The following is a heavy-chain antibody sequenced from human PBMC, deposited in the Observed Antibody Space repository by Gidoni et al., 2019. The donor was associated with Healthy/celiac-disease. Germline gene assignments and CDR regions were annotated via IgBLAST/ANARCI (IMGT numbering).Heavy chain of an antibody. CDR3: AKDVGSSSCGPFDY. CDR1: GFTFRSYA. J-gene: IGHJ4*02. Sequence: EVQLLESGGGLVQPGGSLRLSCAASGFTFRSYAMRWVRRAPGTGLECVSDIRGSGGSTYYADSVKGRFTISRDNSKNTLYLQMNSLRAEDTAVYYCAKDVGSSSCGPFDYWGQGTLVTVSS. CDR2: IRGSGGST. V-gene: IGHV3-23*01. D-gene: IGHD6-13*01.